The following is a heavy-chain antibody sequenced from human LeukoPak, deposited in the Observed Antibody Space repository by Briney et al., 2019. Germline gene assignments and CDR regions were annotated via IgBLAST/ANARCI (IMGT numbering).Heavy chain of an antibody. D-gene: IGHD5-18*01. J-gene: IGHJ4*02. CDR3: ARYPDTRFDY. CDR1: GFTFSGSA. CDR2: IRSKANSYAT. Sequence: GGSLRLSCAASGFTFSGSAMHWVRQASGKGLEWVGRIRSKANSYATAYAASVKGRFTISRDNAKNSLYLQMNSLRAEDTAVYYCARYPDTRFDYWGQGTLVTVSS. V-gene: IGHV3-73*01.